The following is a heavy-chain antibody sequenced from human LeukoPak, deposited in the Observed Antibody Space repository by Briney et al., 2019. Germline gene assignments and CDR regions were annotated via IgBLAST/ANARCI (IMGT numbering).Heavy chain of an antibody. D-gene: IGHD2-15*01. V-gene: IGHV1-8*01. CDR2: MNPNSGNT. CDR1: DYTFTSYD. Sequence: GASVKVSCKASDYTFTSYDIKWVRQATGQGLEWMGWMNPNSGNTGYAQKFQGRVTMTRNTSISTAYMELSSLRSEDTAVYYCARPRYCSGGSCKGRRYYSDYWGQGTLVTVSS. J-gene: IGHJ4*02. CDR3: ARPRYCSGGSCKGRRYYSDY.